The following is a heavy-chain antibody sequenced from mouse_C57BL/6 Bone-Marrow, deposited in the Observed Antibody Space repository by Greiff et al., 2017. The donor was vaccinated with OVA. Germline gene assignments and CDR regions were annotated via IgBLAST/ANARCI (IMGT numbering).Heavy chain of an antibody. J-gene: IGHJ4*01. V-gene: IGHV1-55*01. CDR1: GYTFTSYW. CDR2: IYPGSGST. Sequence: QVQLQQPGAELVKPGASVKMSCKASGYTFTSYWITWVKQRPGQGLEWIGDIYPGSGSTNYNEKFKSKATLTVDTSSSTAYMQLSSLTSEDSAVYYCAREGIITTVAYYDAMDYWGQGTSVTVSS. CDR3: AREGIITTVAYYDAMDY. D-gene: IGHD1-1*01.